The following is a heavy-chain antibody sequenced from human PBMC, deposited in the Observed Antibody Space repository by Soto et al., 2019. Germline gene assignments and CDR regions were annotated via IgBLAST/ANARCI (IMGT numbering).Heavy chain of an antibody. CDR1: GGSVNSHNSY. Sequence: QVQLQESGPGLVKPSQTLSLTCTVSGGSVNSHNSYWSWIRQYPGKGLEWIGYISYHGRPYYSPSLKCRVTISVDTSKNQFSLNLRSVTAADTAVYYCARARGYGDLALVYWGQGTLVTVSS. CDR2: ISYHGRP. CDR3: ARARGYGDLALVY. J-gene: IGHJ4*02. D-gene: IGHD3-10*01. V-gene: IGHV4-31*03.